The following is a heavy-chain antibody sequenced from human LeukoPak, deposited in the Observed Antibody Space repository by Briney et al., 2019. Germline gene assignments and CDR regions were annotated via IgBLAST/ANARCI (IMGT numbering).Heavy chain of an antibody. Sequence: GGSLRLSCAASGFTFSSYWMSWVRQAPGKGLEWVANIKQDGSEKYYVGSVKGRFTISRDTAKNSLYLQMNSLRAEDTAVYYCARDGLPYYDFWSGYSHWFDPWGQGTLVTVSS. D-gene: IGHD3-3*01. CDR1: GFTFSSYW. CDR2: IKQDGSEK. CDR3: ARDGLPYYDFWSGYSHWFDP. V-gene: IGHV3-7*05. J-gene: IGHJ5*02.